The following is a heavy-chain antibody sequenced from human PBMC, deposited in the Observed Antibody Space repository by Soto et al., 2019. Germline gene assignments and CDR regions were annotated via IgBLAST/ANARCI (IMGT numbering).Heavy chain of an antibody. CDR1: VFTPTTTP. V-gene: IGHV3-23*01. CDR3: ATYFRYFDN. Sequence: PVGSLRLSCACSVFTPTTTPLSCVRQPPGKGLEWVTTISGTASRTYYVDSVKGRFFISRDNSKNTVTLQMNNLTVDDTAVYYCATYFRYFDNWGQGTRVTVSS. D-gene: IGHD3-9*01. J-gene: IGHJ4*02. CDR2: ISGTASRT.